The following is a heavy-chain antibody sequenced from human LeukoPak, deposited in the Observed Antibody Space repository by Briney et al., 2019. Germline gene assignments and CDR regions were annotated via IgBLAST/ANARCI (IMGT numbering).Heavy chain of an antibody. CDR2: IKEDGSEK. J-gene: IGHJ6*02. V-gene: IGHV3-7*01. Sequence: GGSLRLSCAASGFTSSSYWMSCVREAPGKGVEGVANIKEDGSEKNYVDSVKGRFPISRDNAKNSLYLQMNSLRPKATAVYYCARDSWVPEYCSSTSCQDYYYGMDVWGQGTTVTVSS. D-gene: IGHD2-2*01. CDR1: GFTSSSYW. CDR3: ARDSWVPEYCSSTSCQDYYYGMDV.